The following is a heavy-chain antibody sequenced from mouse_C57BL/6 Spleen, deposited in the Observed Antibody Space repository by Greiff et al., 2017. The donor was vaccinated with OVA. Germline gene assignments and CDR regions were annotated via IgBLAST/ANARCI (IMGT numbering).Heavy chain of an antibody. CDR3: TRWGNYDYVGDYFDY. V-gene: IGHV5-9-1*02. CDR1: GFTFSSYA. D-gene: IGHD2-4*01. CDR2: ISSGGDYI. Sequence: EVMLVESGEGLVKPGGSLKLSCAASGFTFSSYAMSWVRQTPEKRLEWVAYISSGGDYIYYADTVKGRFTISRDNARNTLYLQMSSLKSEDTAMYYCTRWGNYDYVGDYFDYWGQGTTLTVSS. J-gene: IGHJ2*01.